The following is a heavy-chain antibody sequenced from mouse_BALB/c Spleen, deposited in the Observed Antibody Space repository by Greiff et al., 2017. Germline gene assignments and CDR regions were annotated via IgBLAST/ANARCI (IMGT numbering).Heavy chain of an antibody. J-gene: IGHJ2*01. Sequence: EVKVVESGPSLVKPSQTLSLTCSVTGDSITSGYWNWIRKFPGNKLEYMGYISYSGSTYYNPSLKSRISITRDTSKNQYYLQLNSVTTEDTATYYCARSYDYDRGYYFDYWGQGTTLTVSS. D-gene: IGHD2-4*01. CDR2: ISYSGST. CDR1: GDSITSGY. CDR3: ARSYDYDRGYYFDY. V-gene: IGHV3-8*02.